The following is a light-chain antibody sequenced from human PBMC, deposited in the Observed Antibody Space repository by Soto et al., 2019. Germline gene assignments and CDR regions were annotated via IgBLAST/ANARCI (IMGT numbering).Light chain of an antibody. CDR1: QSISGY. V-gene: IGKV1-39*01. Sequence: IQMTQSPSSLSASVGDRVTITCRASQSISGYLNWYQKKSGQAPRLLMYAASSLQSGVPSRFSGSGSGTDFTLTISSLQAEDVAVYYCQQYYSSPLTFGGGTKVDIK. J-gene: IGKJ4*01. CDR3: QQYYSSPLT. CDR2: AAS.